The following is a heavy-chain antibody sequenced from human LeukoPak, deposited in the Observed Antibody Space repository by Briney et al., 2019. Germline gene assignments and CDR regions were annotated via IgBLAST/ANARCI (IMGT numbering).Heavy chain of an antibody. CDR2: ISSSGSTI. Sequence: QSGGSLRLSCAASGFTFSSYAMSWVRQAPGKGLEWVSYISSSGSTIYYADSVKGRFTISRDNAKNSLYLQMNSLRAEDTAVYYCARFWSGSTVVDYWGQGTLVTVSS. D-gene: IGHD3-3*01. V-gene: IGHV3-48*04. CDR1: GFTFSSYA. CDR3: ARFWSGSTVVDY. J-gene: IGHJ4*02.